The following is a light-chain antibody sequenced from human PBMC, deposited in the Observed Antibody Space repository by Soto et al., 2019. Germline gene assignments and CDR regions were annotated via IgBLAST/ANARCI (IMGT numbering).Light chain of an antibody. CDR1: SSDVGGYNY. J-gene: IGLJ3*02. CDR2: EVK. Sequence: QSVLTQPDSVSGSPGQSITSSCTGTSSDVGGYNYVSWYQQHPGKVPKLIIYEVKNRPSGVSSRFSGSKSGNTASLTISGLQPEDEADYYCSSFTGISTQVFGGGTKVTVL. V-gene: IGLV2-14*01. CDR3: SSFTGISTQV.